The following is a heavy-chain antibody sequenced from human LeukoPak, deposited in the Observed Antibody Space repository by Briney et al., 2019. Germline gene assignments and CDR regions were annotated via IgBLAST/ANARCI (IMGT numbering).Heavy chain of an antibody. Sequence: GGSLRLSCAASGFTFSSYGMHWVRQAPGKGLEWVAFIRYDGSNKYYADSVKARFTISRDNSKNTLYLQMNSLRAEDTAVYYCAKVRRQLLNYFDYWGQGTLVTVSS. CDR2: IRYDGSNK. J-gene: IGHJ4*02. V-gene: IGHV3-30*02. D-gene: IGHD6-13*01. CDR1: GFTFSSYG. CDR3: AKVRRQLLNYFDY.